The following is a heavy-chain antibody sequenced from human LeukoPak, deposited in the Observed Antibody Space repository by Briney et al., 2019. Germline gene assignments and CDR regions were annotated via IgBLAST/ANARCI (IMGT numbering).Heavy chain of an antibody. J-gene: IGHJ5*02. D-gene: IGHD3-10*01. CDR3: AKEIRRFGELSYKWFDP. CDR1: GFTFSSYG. CDR2: ISYDGSNK. V-gene: IGHV3-30*18. Sequence: GGSLRLSCAASGFTFSSYGMHWVRQAPGKGLEWVAVISYDGSNKYYAGSVKGRFTISRDNSKNTLYLQMNSLRAEDTAVYYCAKEIRRFGELSYKWFDPWGQGTLVTVSS.